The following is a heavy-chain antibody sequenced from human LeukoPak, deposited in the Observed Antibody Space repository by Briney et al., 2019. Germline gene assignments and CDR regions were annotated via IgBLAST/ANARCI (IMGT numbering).Heavy chain of an antibody. D-gene: IGHD2-2*01. CDR2: ISYDGSNK. J-gene: IGHJ6*02. Sequence: GGPLRLSCAASGFTFSSYGMHWVRQAPGKGLEWVAVISYDGSNKYYADSVKGRFTISRDNSKNTLYLQMNSLRAEDTAVYYCAKEEGYCSSTSCYYGMDVWGQGTTVTVSS. CDR3: AKEEGYCSSTSCYYGMDV. V-gene: IGHV3-30*18. CDR1: GFTFSSYG.